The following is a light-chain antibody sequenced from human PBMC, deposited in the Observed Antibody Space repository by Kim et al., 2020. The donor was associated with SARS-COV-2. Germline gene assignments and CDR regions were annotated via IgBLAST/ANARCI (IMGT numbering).Light chain of an antibody. Sequence: QSVLTQPPSVSAATGQKVTISCSGTSSNIGNNYVSWYQQLPGTAPKLLICDDTLRPSGIPDRFSGSKSGTSATLGITGLQTGDEGDYYCATWDSSLSAGVVGGGTKLTVL. J-gene: IGLJ3*02. CDR3: ATWDSSLSAGV. CDR2: DDT. V-gene: IGLV1-51*01. CDR1: SSNIGNNY.